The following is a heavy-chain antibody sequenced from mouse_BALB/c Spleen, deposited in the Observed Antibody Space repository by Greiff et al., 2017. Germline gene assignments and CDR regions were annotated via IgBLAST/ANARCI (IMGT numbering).Heavy chain of an antibody. CDR1: GFSLTSYG. D-gene: IGHD2-2*01. CDR3: ARDGYGGTGFAY. Sequence: VQLQESGPGLVAPSQSLSITCTVSGFSLTSYGVHWVRQPPGKGLEWLGVIWAGGSTNYNSALMSRLSISKDNSKSQVFLKMNSLQTDDTAMYYCARDGYGGTGFAYWGQGTLVTVSA. V-gene: IGHV2-9*02. CDR2: IWAGGST. J-gene: IGHJ3*01.